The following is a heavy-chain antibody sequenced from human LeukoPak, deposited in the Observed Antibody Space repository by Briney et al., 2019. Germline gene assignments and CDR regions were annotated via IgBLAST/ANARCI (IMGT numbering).Heavy chain of an antibody. D-gene: IGHD1-1*01. V-gene: IGHV6-1*01. CDR3: ARATRATTGTAFDC. CDR1: GDSVSSDGAV. Sequence: SQTLALTCAISGDSVSSDGAVWHWIRQSPSGGLEWLGRTYYRSQWYNDYADSVKSRITLNPDTSKRQVALQLGSVTPDDTAVYYCARATRATTGTAFDCWGQGTLVTVSS. J-gene: IGHJ4*02. CDR2: TYYRSQWYN.